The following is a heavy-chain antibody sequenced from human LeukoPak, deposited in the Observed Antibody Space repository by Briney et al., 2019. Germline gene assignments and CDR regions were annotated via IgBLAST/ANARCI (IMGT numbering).Heavy chain of an antibody. D-gene: IGHD5-18*01. CDR1: GGTFNSYA. CDR2: IIPIFGTA. Sequence: ASVTVSCTASGGTFNSYAISWVRQTPGQGLEWMGGIIPIFGTANYAQKFQGRVTITADESTSTAYMELSSLRSEDTAVYYCARGSIQLWRNYYYYYGMDVWGQGTTVTVSS. J-gene: IGHJ6*02. CDR3: ARGSIQLWRNYYYYYGMDV. V-gene: IGHV1-69*13.